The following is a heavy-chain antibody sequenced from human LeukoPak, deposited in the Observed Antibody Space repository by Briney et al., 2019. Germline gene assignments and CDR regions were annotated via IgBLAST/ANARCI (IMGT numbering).Heavy chain of an antibody. CDR2: ISSGSSAI. V-gene: IGHV3-21*01. J-gene: IGHJ4*02. CDR3: ARGHTAVTRHFDF. CDR1: GFTFTTYS. Sequence: PGGSLRLSCEASGFTFTTYSMTWVRQAPGKGLEWVSIISSGSSAIVSADALKGRFTISRDDAKTLLYLDMTSLRAEDTAVYYCARGHTAVTRHFDFWGQGTLVTVSS. D-gene: IGHD4-17*01.